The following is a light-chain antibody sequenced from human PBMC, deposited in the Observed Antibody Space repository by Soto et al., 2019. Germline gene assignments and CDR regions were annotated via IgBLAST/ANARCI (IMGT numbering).Light chain of an antibody. V-gene: IGKV1-5*03. CDR2: KAS. Sequence: DIQMTQSPSTLSASVGDRVTITCRASQSVGTYLAWFQQRPGKAPKGLISKASTLESGAPSRFTGSGSGTEFALTITSLQPEDFATYHCQQYYSYPWTFGQGTKV. CDR1: QSVGTY. CDR3: QQYYSYPWT. J-gene: IGKJ1*01.